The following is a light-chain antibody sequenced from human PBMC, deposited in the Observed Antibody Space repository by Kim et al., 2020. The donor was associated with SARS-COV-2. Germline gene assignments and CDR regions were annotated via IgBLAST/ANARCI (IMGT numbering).Light chain of an antibody. CDR2: SNN. CDR3: AAWDDSLNGYV. J-gene: IGLJ1*01. CDR1: SSDIGGNT. Sequence: GKRITLSCSGSSSDIGGNTENWYQQLPGTAPKLLIYSNNQRPSGVPDRFSGSKSGTSAALAISGLQSEDEADYYCAAWDDSLNGYVFGTGTKVTVL. V-gene: IGLV1-44*01.